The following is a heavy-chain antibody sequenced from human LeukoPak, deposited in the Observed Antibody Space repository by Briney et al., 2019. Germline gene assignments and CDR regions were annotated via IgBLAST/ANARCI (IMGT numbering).Heavy chain of an antibody. V-gene: IGHV1-46*01. CDR2: INPSGGST. CDR1: GYTFTSYY. CDR3: ARDRGYSYGYLYYFDY. J-gene: IGHJ4*02. Sequence: ASVTVSFTASGYTFTSYYMHWVRQAPGQGLEWMGIINPSGGSTSYAQKFQGRVTMTRDMSTSTVYMELSSLRSEDTAVYYCARDRGYSYGYLYYFDYWGQGTLVTVSS. D-gene: IGHD5-18*01.